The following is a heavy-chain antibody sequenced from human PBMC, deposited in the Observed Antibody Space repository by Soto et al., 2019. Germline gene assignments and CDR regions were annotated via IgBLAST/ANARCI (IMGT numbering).Heavy chain of an antibody. CDR3: ARDGVLAYSSSFQRGWFDP. CDR2: IWYDGSNK. J-gene: IGHJ5*02. CDR1: GFTFSSYG. V-gene: IGHV3-33*01. D-gene: IGHD6-6*01. Sequence: QVQLVESGGGVVQPGRSLRLSCAASGFTFSSYGMHWVRQAPGKGLEWVAVIWYDGSNKYYADSVKGRFTISRDNSKNTLYLQMTSLRAEDTAVYYCARDGVLAYSSSFQRGWFDPWGQGTLVTVSS.